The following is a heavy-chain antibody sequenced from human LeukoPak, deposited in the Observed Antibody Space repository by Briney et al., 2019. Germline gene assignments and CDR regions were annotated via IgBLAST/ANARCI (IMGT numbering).Heavy chain of an antibody. CDR3: TTDPQHYYHMDV. CDR1: GFTFSNAW. Sequence: PGGSLRLSCAASGFTFSNAWMSWVRQAPGKGLERVGRIKSKTDGGTTDYAAPVKGRFTISRDDSKNTLYLQMNSLKTEDTAVYYCTTDPQHYYHMDVWGKGTTVTVSS. J-gene: IGHJ6*03. D-gene: IGHD2-2*01. CDR2: IKSKTDGGTT. V-gene: IGHV3-15*01.